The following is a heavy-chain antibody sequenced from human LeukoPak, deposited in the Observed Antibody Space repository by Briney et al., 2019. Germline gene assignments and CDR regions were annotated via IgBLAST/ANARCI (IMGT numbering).Heavy chain of an antibody. V-gene: IGHV4-34*01. J-gene: IGHJ5*02. CDR3: ARGLYTTRWFDP. D-gene: IGHD2-2*02. Sequence: SETLSLTCAVYGGSFSGYYWSWIRQPPGKGLEWIGEINHSGSTNYNPSLKSRVTISVDTSRNQFSLKLSSVTAADTAVYYCARGLYTTRWFDPWGQGTLVTVSS. CDR2: INHSGST. CDR1: GGSFSGYY.